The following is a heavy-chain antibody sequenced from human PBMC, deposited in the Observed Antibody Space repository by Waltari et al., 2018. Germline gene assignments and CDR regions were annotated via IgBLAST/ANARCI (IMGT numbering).Heavy chain of an antibody. CDR3: ASSPTNYDFWSGYPLLDY. CDR2: IYSGGST. Sequence: EVQLVESGGGLIQPGGSLRLSCAASGFTVSSNYMSWVRQAPGQGLEWVSVIYSGGSTYDADSVKGRFTISRDNSKNTLYLQMNSLRAEDTAVYYCASSPTNYDFWSGYPLLDYWGQGTLVTVSS. CDR1: GFTVSSNY. D-gene: IGHD3-3*01. J-gene: IGHJ4*02. V-gene: IGHV3-53*01.